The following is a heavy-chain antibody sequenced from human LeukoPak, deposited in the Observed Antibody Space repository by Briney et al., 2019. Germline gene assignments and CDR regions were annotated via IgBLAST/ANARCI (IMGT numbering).Heavy chain of an antibody. CDR1: GGSISSGSYY. V-gene: IGHV4-61*02. Sequence: SETLSLTCTVSGGSISSGSYYWSWIRQAAGKGLEWIGRIDSSGSTDYNASLKSRVTMSVDTSKNQLSLKVISVTAADTAVYYCARGVIAAGGNDFGYWGQGTLVTVSS. D-gene: IGHD6-13*01. CDR2: IDSSGST. CDR3: ARGVIAAGGNDFGY. J-gene: IGHJ4*02.